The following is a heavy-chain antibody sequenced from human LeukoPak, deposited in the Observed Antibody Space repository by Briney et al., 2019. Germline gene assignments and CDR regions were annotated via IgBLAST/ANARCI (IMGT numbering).Heavy chain of an antibody. CDR2: INHRGST. Sequence: SETLSLTCTVSGGSISSSSYYWSWVRQSPGKGLEWIGEINHRGSTTYNPSFKSRVTISIHTSKNQVSLRLTSVTAADTAIYYCAREGIVLQPARMRGWFDPWGQGTLVTVSS. V-gene: IGHV4-39*07. J-gene: IGHJ5*02. CDR3: AREGIVLQPARMRGWFDP. CDR1: GGSISSSSYY. D-gene: IGHD2-2*01.